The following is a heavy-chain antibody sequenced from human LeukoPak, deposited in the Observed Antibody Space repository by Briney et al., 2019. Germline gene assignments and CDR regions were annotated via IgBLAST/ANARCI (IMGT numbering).Heavy chain of an antibody. J-gene: IGHJ6*02. CDR1: GFTFSSYS. V-gene: IGHV3-48*02. CDR3: ARTHYYYYYGMDV. Sequence: PGRSLRLSCAVSGFTFSSYSMNWVRQAPGKGLEWVSYISSSSSTIYYADSVKGRFTISRDNAKNSLYLQMNSLRDEDTAVYYCARTHYYYYYGMDVWGQGTTVTVSS. CDR2: ISSSSSTI.